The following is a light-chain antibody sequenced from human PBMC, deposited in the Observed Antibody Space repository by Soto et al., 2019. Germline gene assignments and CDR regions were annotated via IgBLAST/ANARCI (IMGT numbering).Light chain of an antibody. Sequence: QLVLTQSPSASASLGASVKLTCTLSSGHSSYAIAWHQQQPEKGPRYLMKLNSDGSHSKGDGIPDRFSGSSSGAERYLTISSLQSEDEDDYYCQTWGTGIHVVFGGGTQLTVL. CDR1: SGHSSYA. V-gene: IGLV4-69*01. CDR3: QTWGTGIHVV. CDR2: LNSDGSH. J-gene: IGLJ2*01.